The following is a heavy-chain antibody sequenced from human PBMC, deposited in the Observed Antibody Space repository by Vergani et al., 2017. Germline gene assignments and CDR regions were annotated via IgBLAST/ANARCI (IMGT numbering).Heavy chain of an antibody. CDR3: ATIGYRRWGYYFDY. V-gene: IGHV4-39*07. J-gene: IGHJ4*02. CDR2: IYYSGST. CDR1: GASIRSSNYY. D-gene: IGHD2-2*02. Sequence: QLQLQESGPGLVKPSATLSLTCSVSGASIRSSNYYWGWIRQPPGKGLEWIASIYYSGSTYYNPSLKSRVTVSVDESRNLFSLRLNSVTAADTAVYYCATIGYRRWGYYFDYWGKGILVTVSS.